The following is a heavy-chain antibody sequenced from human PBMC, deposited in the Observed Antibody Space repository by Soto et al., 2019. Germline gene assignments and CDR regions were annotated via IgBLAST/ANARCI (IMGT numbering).Heavy chain of an antibody. J-gene: IGHJ6*02. Sequence: QVRLVQSGAEVKKSGASVKVSCKASGYSFTANYMHWVRQAPGQGLEWMGWINPNSGGTNYAQKLQGGVTMTRDTSISTAYTEMSRLTSDDTAIYYCARDGPRRGMDVWGQGPTVTVSS. V-gene: IGHV1-2*02. CDR2: INPNSGGT. CDR1: GYSFTANY. CDR3: ARDGPRRGMDV.